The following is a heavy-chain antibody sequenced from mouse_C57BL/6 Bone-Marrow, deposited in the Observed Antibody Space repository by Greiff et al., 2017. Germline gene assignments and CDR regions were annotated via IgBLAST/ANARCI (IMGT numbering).Heavy chain of an antibody. D-gene: IGHD1-1*01. CDR2: IYPGSGST. V-gene: IGHV1-55*01. CDR1: GYTFTSYW. J-gene: IGHJ2*01. Sequence: QVQLQQPGAELVKPGASVKMSCKASGYTFTSYWITWVKQRPGQGLEWIGDIYPGSGSTNYNEKFKSKATLTVDTPSSTAYMQLSSLTSEDSAVYYCARSGFTTVVSFDYWGQGTTLTVSS. CDR3: ARSGFTTVVSFDY.